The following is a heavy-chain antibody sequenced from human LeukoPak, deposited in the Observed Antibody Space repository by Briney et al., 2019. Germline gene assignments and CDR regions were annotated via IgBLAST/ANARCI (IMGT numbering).Heavy chain of an antibody. CDR2: IYYSGST. D-gene: IGHD5-12*01. Sequence: SPSETLSLTCTVSGVSISSYYWSWIRQPPGKGLEWIGYIYYSGSTNYNPSLKSRVTISVDTSKNQFSLKLSSVTAADTAVYYCASEPPGYGFDPWGQGTLVTVSS. CDR3: ASEPPGYGFDP. V-gene: IGHV4-59*12. J-gene: IGHJ5*02. CDR1: GVSISSYY.